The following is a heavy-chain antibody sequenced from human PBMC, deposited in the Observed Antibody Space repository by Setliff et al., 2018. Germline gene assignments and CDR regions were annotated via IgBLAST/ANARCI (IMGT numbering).Heavy chain of an antibody. CDR1: SGSMRNYY. D-gene: IGHD3-10*01. CDR3: ARVDFTMIQGVIGQ. CDR2: IYTSGST. V-gene: IGHV4-4*07. Sequence: SETLSLTCSVSSGSMRNYYWIWIRQPAGEGLEWIGRIYTSGSTNYNPSLKRRVTISLEMSKNQFSLKMTSLTAADTAVYYCARVDFTMIQGVIGQWGQGTLVTVSS. J-gene: IGHJ1*01.